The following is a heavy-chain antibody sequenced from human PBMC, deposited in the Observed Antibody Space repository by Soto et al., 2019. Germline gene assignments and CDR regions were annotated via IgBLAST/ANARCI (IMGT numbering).Heavy chain of an antibody. D-gene: IGHD3-22*01. CDR2: IIPIFSTP. J-gene: IGHJ5*02. V-gene: IGHV1-69*13. CDR1: GGTFGSYA. CDR3: ARPIQYYFDTSAQSAWFDP. Sequence: SVKVSCKTSGGTFGSYAISWVRQAPGRGLEWMGGIIPIFSTPNYAQKFQGRVTITADESTSTAYMELSSLRSEDTAVYYCARPIQYYFDTSAQSAWFDPWGQGTLVTVSS.